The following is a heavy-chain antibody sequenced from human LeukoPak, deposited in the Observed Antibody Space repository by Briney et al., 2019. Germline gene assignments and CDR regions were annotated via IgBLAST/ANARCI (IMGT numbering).Heavy chain of an antibody. CDR1: GYTFTTYA. CDR3: ARLRLAGMSVYFDY. J-gene: IGHJ4*02. D-gene: IGHD5-12*01. CDR2: INTNTGNP. V-gene: IGHV7-4-1*02. Sequence: GASVKVSCKASGYTFTTYAMNWVRQAPGQGLEWMGWINTNTGNPTYAQAFTGRFVFSLDTSVSTAYLQISSLKAEDTAVYYCARLRLAGMSVYFDYWGQGTLVTVSS.